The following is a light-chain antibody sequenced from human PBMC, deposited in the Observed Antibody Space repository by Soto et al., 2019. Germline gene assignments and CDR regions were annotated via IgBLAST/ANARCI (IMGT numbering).Light chain of an antibody. CDR3: QQYYSYPLVT. CDR2: AAS. V-gene: IGKV1-8*01. CDR1: QGISSY. J-gene: IGKJ5*01. Sequence: AIRMAQSPSSLSASTGGRVTITCRASQGISSYLAWYQQKPGKAPKLLIYAASTLQSGVPSRFSGSGSGTDFTLTISCLQSEDFATYYCQQYYSYPLVTFGQGTRLEIK.